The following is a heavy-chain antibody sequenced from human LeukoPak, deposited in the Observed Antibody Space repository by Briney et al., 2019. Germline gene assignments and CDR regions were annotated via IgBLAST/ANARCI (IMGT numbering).Heavy chain of an antibody. CDR1: GGSISSTNW. CDR3: ARRSPYSTGWSSYFDY. Sequence: SETLSLTCAVSGGSISSTNWWSWVRQPPGQGLEWIGEIYRSGTTNYKPSLKSRVTISLDKSRNHFSLKPTSVTAADSAVYYCARRSPYSTGWSSYFDYWGQGALVTVSS. CDR2: IYRSGTT. V-gene: IGHV4-4*02. J-gene: IGHJ4*02. D-gene: IGHD6-19*01.